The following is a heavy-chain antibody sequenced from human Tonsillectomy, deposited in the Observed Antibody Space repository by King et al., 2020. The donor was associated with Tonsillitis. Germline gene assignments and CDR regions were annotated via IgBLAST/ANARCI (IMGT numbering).Heavy chain of an antibody. Sequence: VQLVESGGGVVQPGTSLRLSCAVSGFTLSSYGMHWVRQAPGKGLEWVALVWFDGSKKYYEDSVKGRFTISRDTSKNTLYLQMASLRAEDTALYYCAREAASTVGDYWGQGTLVTVSS. CDR1: GFTLSSYG. V-gene: IGHV3-33*08. CDR3: AREAASTVGDY. CDR2: VWFDGSKK. J-gene: IGHJ4*02. D-gene: IGHD4-17*01.